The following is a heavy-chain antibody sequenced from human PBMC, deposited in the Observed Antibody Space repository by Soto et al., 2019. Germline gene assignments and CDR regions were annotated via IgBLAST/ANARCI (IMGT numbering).Heavy chain of an antibody. CDR2: IYYSGNT. J-gene: IGHJ4*02. CDR3: ARYYLGGNFDS. CDR1: GDSMTSYY. D-gene: IGHD2-8*01. V-gene: IGHV4-59*01. Sequence: SETLSLTCTVSGDSMTSYYWTWIRRPPGKGLEWIGYIYYSGNTDYNPSLQSRVSISIDTSRKQFSLNLSSVTAADTAMYYCARYYLGGNFDSWGQGTLLTVSS.